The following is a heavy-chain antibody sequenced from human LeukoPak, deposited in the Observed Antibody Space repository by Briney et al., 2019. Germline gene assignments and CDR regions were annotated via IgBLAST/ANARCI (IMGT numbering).Heavy chain of an antibody. Sequence: PSQTLSLTCTVSGGSISSGDYYWSWIRQPPGKGLECIGYIYYSGSTYYNPSLKSRVTISVDTSKNQFSLKLSSVTAADTAVYYCASRHYYDSSGYYYGLDYWGQGTLVTVSS. CDR1: GGSISSGDYY. D-gene: IGHD3-22*01. CDR3: ASRHYYDSSGYYYGLDY. V-gene: IGHV4-30-4*08. J-gene: IGHJ4*02. CDR2: IYYSGST.